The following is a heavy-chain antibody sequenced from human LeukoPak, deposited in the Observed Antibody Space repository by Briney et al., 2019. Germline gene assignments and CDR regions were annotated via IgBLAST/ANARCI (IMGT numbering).Heavy chain of an antibody. V-gene: IGHV3-9*01. J-gene: IGHJ4*02. D-gene: IGHD6-19*01. Sequence: GGSLRLSCAASGFTFDDYAMHWVRQAPGKGLEWVSGISWNSGSMDYADSVKGRFTISRDNAKNSLYLQMNSLRAEDAAVYYCARSPYIAVAGPDYWGQGTLVTVSS. CDR1: GFTFDDYA. CDR2: ISWNSGSM. CDR3: ARSPYIAVAGPDY.